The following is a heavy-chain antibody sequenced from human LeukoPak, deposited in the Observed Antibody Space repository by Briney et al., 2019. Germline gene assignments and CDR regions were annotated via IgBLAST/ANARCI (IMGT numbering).Heavy chain of an antibody. Sequence: GGSLRLSCAASGFTLTSYSMNWVRQAPGKGLEWVSYISSLGRTIYYADSVKGRFIVSRDNAKNSLYLQMDSLRAKDTALYYCASQSSGSSTRAPDFWGQGTLVTVSS. V-gene: IGHV3-48*04. J-gene: IGHJ4*02. CDR2: ISSLGRTI. CDR3: ASQSSGSSTRAPDF. CDR1: GFTLTSYS. D-gene: IGHD1-26*01.